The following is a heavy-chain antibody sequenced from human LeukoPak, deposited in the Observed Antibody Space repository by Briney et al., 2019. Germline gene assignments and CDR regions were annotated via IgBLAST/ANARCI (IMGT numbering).Heavy chain of an antibody. D-gene: IGHD3-22*01. V-gene: IGHV3-74*01. CDR2: INPDGSRT. Sequence: GGSLRLSCAGAGFTFSIYWFHWVRQVPGKGLVWVSRINPDGSRTDYADSVRGRFTISRDNAKNTLYLQMNSLRAEDTAVYYCARAYDDYYDSSGYQNWGQGTLVTVSS. J-gene: IGHJ4*02. CDR3: ARAYDDYYDSSGYQN. CDR1: GFTFSIYW.